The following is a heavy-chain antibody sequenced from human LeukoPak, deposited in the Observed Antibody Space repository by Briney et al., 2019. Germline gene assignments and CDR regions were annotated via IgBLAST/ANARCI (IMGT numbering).Heavy chain of an antibody. CDR3: AKLKGQSGKYGDSLHRSRFPSDI. Sequence: PGGSLRLSCAASGFTFSSYWMHWVRQAPGKGLVGVSRIDSDGRSTGYADSVKGRFTISRDNAKNTLYLQMNSLRAEDTAVYYCAKLKGQSGKYGDSLHRSRFPSDIWGQGTMVTVSS. J-gene: IGHJ3*02. CDR2: IDSDGRST. V-gene: IGHV3-74*01. CDR1: GFTFSSYW. D-gene: IGHD4-17*01.